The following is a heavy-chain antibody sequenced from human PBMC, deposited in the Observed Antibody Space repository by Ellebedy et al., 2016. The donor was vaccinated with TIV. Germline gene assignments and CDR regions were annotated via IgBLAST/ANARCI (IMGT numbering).Heavy chain of an antibody. V-gene: IGHV3-9*03. J-gene: IGHJ3*02. Sequence: PGGSLRLSCAASGFTFDDYAMHWVRQAPGKGLEWVSGISWNSGSIGYADSVKGRFTISRDNAKNSLYLQMNSLRAEDMALYYCAKDRHSSGSDAFDIWGQGTMVTVSS. CDR1: GFTFDDYA. CDR2: ISWNSGSI. CDR3: AKDRHSSGSDAFDI. D-gene: IGHD6-19*01.